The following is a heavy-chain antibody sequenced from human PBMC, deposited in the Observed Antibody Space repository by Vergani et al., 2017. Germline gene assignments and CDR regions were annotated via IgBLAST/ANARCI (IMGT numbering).Heavy chain of an antibody. CDR1: GGSISSYY. D-gene: IGHD3-16*01. CDR3: ARDGGPGPTYYYGMDV. V-gene: IGHV4-59*01. Sequence: QVQLQESGPGLVKPSETLSLTCTVSGGSISSYYWSWIRQPPGKGLEWIGYIYYSGSTNYNPSLKSRVTIAVDTSKNQFSLKLSSVTAADTAVYYCARDGGPGPTYYYGMDVWGQXP. J-gene: IGHJ6*02. CDR2: IYYSGST.